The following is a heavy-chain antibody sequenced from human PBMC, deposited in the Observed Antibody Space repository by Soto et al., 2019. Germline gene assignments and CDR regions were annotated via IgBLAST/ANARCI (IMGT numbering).Heavy chain of an antibody. CDR3: AKDRAGGPYGMDV. J-gene: IGHJ6*02. CDR2: ISFDGSNK. V-gene: IGHV3-30*18. Sequence: PGGSLRLSCAASGFPFSSYALNGVRQAPGKGLEWVALISFDGSNKDYVHSVKGRFTISRDNFKNTLYLQMNSLSAEDTAVYYCAKDRAGGPYGMDVWGQGTAVAVSS. D-gene: IGHD3-10*01. CDR1: GFPFSSYA.